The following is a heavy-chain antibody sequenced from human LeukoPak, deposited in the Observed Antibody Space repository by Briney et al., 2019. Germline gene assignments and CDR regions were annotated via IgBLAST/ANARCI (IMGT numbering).Heavy chain of an antibody. D-gene: IGHD5-12*01. Sequence: GGSLRLSCAASGFTFDDYAMHWVRQAPGKGLEWVSGISWNSGFIAYADSVKGRFTISRDNAKNSLYLQMNSLRAEDTAVYYCARDRGYDRYFDYWGQGTLVTVSS. CDR3: ARDRGYDRYFDY. V-gene: IGHV3-9*01. CDR1: GFTFDDYA. J-gene: IGHJ4*02. CDR2: ISWNSGFI.